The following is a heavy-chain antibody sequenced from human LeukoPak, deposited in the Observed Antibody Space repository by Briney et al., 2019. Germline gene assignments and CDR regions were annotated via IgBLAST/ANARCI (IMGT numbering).Heavy chain of an antibody. J-gene: IGHJ5*02. D-gene: IGHD3-3*01. Sequence: PSETLSLTCTVSGGSISSYYWSWIRQPPGKGLEWIGYIYTSGSTNYNPSPKSRVTISVDTSKNQFSLKLSSVTAADTAVYYCAREHDFWSGPINWFDPWGQGTLVTVSS. V-gene: IGHV4-4*08. CDR1: GGSISSYY. CDR3: AREHDFWSGPINWFDP. CDR2: IYTSGST.